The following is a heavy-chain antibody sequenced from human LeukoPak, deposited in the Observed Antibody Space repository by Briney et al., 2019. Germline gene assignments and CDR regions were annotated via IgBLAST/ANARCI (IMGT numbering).Heavy chain of an antibody. V-gene: IGHV3-11*01. CDR1: GLTFSDYY. CDR2: ISGTDGTI. Sequence: KPGGSLRLSCAASGLTFSDYYMTWIRQTPGKGLEWVSYISGTDGTIYYADSVKGRFTISRENAKNSVYLQMNSLRVEDTALYYCARDGGSPIDYWGQGTLVTVSS. J-gene: IGHJ4*02. CDR3: ARDGGSPIDY. D-gene: IGHD3-16*01.